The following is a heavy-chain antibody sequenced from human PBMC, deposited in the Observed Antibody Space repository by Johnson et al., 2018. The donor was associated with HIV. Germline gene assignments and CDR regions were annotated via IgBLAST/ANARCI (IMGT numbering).Heavy chain of an antibody. CDR1: GFTFRSYA. CDR3: AKPVRGVTEGTGAVDI. CDR2: ISYDGSNK. J-gene: IGHJ3*02. D-gene: IGHD3-10*01. V-gene: IGHV3-30*18. Sequence: QVQLVESGGGVVQPGRSLRLSCAASGFTFRSYAMHWVRQAPGKGLEWVAVISYDGSNKYYADSVKGRFTISRDNSKNTLYLQMNILRAEETAVYYCAKPVRGVTEGTGAVDIWGQGTMVTVSS.